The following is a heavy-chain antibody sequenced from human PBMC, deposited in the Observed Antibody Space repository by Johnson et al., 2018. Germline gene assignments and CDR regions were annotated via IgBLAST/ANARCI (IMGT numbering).Heavy chain of an antibody. CDR3: AKMGGDYVSYYYYYMDV. CDR1: GFTFSSYA. CDR2: ISGSGGST. J-gene: IGHJ6*03. Sequence: VQLVESGGGLVQXGGSXRLXCAASGFTFSSYAMSWVRQAPGKGLEWVSAISGSGGSTYYADSVKGRFTISRDNSKNTLYLQMNSPRADDTAVYYCAKMGGDYVSYYYYYMDVWGRGTTVTVSS. D-gene: IGHD4-17*01. V-gene: IGHV3-23*04.